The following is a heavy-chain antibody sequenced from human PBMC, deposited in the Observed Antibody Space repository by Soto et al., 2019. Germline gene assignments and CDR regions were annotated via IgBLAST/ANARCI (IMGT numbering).Heavy chain of an antibody. D-gene: IGHD3-22*01. CDR1: GSSVSSYY. CDR3: ARLYDSSGYWIFDY. Sequence: SETLSLTCSVSGSSVSSYYWSWIRQPPGKGLEYIGFIYYSGSINFNPSLKSRVTISVDTSKNQFSLRLTSVTAADTAVYYCARLYDSSGYWIFDYWGQGTLVTVSS. CDR2: IYYSGSI. V-gene: IGHV4-59*08. J-gene: IGHJ4*02.